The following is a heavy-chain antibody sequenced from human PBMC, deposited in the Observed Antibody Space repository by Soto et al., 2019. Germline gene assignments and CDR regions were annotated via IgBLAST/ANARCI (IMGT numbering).Heavy chain of an antibody. D-gene: IGHD3-3*01. CDR1: GGSFSGYY. CDR2: INHSGST. J-gene: IGHJ4*02. V-gene: IGHV4-34*01. CDR3: ARRGRITIFGVTTTTAIDY. Sequence: PSETLSLTCAVYGGSFSGYYWSWIRQPPGKGLEWIGEINHSGSTNYNPSLKSRVTISVDTSKNQFSLKLSSVTAADTAVYYCARRGRITIFGVTTTTAIDYWGQGTLVTVSS.